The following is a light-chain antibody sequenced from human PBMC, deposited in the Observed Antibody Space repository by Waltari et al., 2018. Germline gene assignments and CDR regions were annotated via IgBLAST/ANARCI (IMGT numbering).Light chain of an antibody. CDR3: QQYNKWPPLFT. CDR2: GAS. Sequence: EIVMTQSPATLSVSPGDRVTLPGRASQGVSSHLAWYQQKPGQAPRLLIYGASTRATGIPARFSGSGSGTEFTFTISSLQSEDFAVYYCQQYNKWPPLFTFGPGTKVDMK. CDR1: QGVSSH. V-gene: IGKV3D-15*01. J-gene: IGKJ3*01.